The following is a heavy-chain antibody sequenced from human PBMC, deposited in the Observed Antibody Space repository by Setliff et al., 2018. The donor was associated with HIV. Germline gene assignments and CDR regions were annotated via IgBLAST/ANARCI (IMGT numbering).Heavy chain of an antibody. CDR1: GGSISSNNYY. Sequence: PSETLSLTCTVSGGSISSNNYYWGWIRQPPGKGLEWIGSIFYSEAVYYGGRTYYSPSLKSRVTISVDTSKNQFSLKLSSVTAADTAVYYCARDLLGYCSSTSCHSHYMDVWGKGTTVTVSS. CDR3: ARDLLGYCSSTSCHSHYMDV. D-gene: IGHD2-2*01. J-gene: IGHJ6*03. CDR2: IFYSEAVYYGGRT. V-gene: IGHV4-39*07.